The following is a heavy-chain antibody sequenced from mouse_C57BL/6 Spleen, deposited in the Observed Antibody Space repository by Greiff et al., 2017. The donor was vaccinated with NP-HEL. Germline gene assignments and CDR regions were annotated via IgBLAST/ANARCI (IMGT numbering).Heavy chain of an antibody. CDR1: GFTFSSYA. CDR2: ISDGGSYT. J-gene: IGHJ2*01. CDR3: ARDRDYYGSSWSDY. V-gene: IGHV5-4*01. Sequence: EVKVVESGGGLVKPGGSLKLSCAASGFTFSSYAMSWVRQTPEKRLEWVATISDGGSYTYYPDNVKGRFTISRDNAKNNLYLQMSHLKSEDTAMYYCARDRDYYGSSWSDYWGQGTTLTVSS. D-gene: IGHD1-1*01.